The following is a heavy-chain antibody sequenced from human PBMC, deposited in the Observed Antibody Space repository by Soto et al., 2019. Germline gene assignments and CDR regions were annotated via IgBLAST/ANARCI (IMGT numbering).Heavy chain of an antibody. CDR2: IIPIFGTA. Sequence: SVKVSCKASGGTFSSYAISWVRQAPGQGLEWMGGIIPIFGTANYAQKFQGRVTITADTSTNTAYMELSSLRSEDTAVYYCATESSHYGNPDYWGQGTLVTVSS. CDR3: ATESSHYGNPDY. CDR1: GGTFSSYA. J-gene: IGHJ4*02. V-gene: IGHV1-69*06. D-gene: IGHD3-16*01.